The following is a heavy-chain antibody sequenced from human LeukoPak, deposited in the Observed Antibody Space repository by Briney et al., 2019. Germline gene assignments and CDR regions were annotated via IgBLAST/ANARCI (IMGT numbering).Heavy chain of an antibody. D-gene: IGHD6-13*01. J-gene: IGHJ4*02. V-gene: IGHV3-33*01. CDR1: GFTFSSYA. CDR2: IWSDGNNK. CDR3: ARGQPGVAAAGNLDY. Sequence: GGSLRLFCAASGFTFSSYAMHWVRQAPGKGREWVAIIWSDGNNKYYADSVEGRFTISRDTSKNTLFLQMNSLRAEDTAVYYCARGQPGVAAAGNLDYWGQGTLVTVSS.